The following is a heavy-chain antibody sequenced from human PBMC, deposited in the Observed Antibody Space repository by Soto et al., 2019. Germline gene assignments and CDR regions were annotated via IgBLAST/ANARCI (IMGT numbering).Heavy chain of an antibody. CDR2: INHSGNT. V-gene: IGHV4-34*01. CDR3: ANLIVFHSSYYHDY. D-gene: IGHD1-26*01. Sequence: PSETLSLTCAVYGVPFSGYYWSWIRQSPGKGLEWIGEINHSGNTNYNPSLKSRVTMLVDTSKNQFSLSLSSVTAADTAVYYCANLIVFHSSYYHDYWGHGTLVP. CDR1: GVPFSGYY. J-gene: IGHJ4*01.